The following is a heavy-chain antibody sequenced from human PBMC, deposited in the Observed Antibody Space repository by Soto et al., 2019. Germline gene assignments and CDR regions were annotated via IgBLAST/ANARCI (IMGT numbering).Heavy chain of an antibody. CDR2: IKQDGSEK. V-gene: IGHV3-7*01. J-gene: IGHJ1*01. CDR1: GFTFSSYW. Sequence: GGSVRLSCAASGFTFSSYWMSWVRQAPGKGLEWVANIKQDGSEKYYVDSVKGRFTISRDNAKNSLYLQMNSLRAEDTAVYYCARDAYYYYDSSGEYFQHWGQGTLVTVSS. CDR3: ARDAYYYYDSSGEYFQH. D-gene: IGHD3-22*01.